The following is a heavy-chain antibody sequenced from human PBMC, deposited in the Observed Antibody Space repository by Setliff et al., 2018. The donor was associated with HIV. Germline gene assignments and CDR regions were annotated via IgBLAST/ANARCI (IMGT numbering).Heavy chain of an antibody. CDR1: GGSISGYY. Sequence: SETLSLTCTVSGGSISGYYWSWIRQPPGKGLEWIGSIYYSGSTYYNPSLKSRVTISVDTSKNQFSLKLSSVTAADTAVYYCARVPTNPDFYYYYMDVWGKGTTVTVSS. V-gene: IGHV4-59*12. CDR3: ARVPTNPDFYYYYMDV. CDR2: IYYSGST. J-gene: IGHJ6*03.